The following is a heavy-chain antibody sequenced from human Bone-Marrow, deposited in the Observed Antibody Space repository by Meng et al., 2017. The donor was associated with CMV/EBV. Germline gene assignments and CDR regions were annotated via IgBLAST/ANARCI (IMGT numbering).Heavy chain of an antibody. J-gene: IGHJ4*02. Sequence: GESLKISCKSSGYSFISYWIGWVRQMPGKGPEWMGIIYPADSDTRYSPSFQGQVTVSADKSISTAYLQWTSLKASDTAMYYCARLMSGYRYFDYWAQGTLVTVSS. V-gene: IGHV5-51*01. CDR1: GYSFISYW. D-gene: IGHD3-3*01. CDR2: IYPADSDT. CDR3: ARLMSGYRYFDY.